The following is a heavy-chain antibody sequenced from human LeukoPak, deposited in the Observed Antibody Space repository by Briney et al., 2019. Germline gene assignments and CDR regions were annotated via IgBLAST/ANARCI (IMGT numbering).Heavy chain of an antibody. V-gene: IGHV3-23*01. CDR2: INIGGDSS. CDR1: GFTFSSYA. D-gene: IGHD1-26*01. J-gene: IGHJ4*02. Sequence: PGGSLRLSCVASGFTFSSYAMTWVRQAPGKGLEWVSVINIGGDSSQYADSVKGRFTISRDNSKNILYLQMNSLRGEDTAIYYCAKGESGSYYVYWGQGTLVTVSS. CDR3: AKGESGSYYVY.